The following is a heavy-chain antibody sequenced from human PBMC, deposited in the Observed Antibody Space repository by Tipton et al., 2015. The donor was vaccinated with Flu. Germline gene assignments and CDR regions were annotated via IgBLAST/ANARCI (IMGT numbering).Heavy chain of an antibody. D-gene: IGHD6-13*01. CDR1: GFTFDDYA. CDR3: AKDIGGSSSWYGAFDI. V-gene: IGHV3-9*01. J-gene: IGHJ3*02. CDR2: ISWNSGSI. Sequence: SLRLSCAASGFTFDDYAMHWVRQAPGKGLEWVSGISWNSGSIGYADSVKGRFTISRDNAKNSLYLQMNSLRAEDTALYYCAKDIGGSSSWYGAFDIWGQGTMVTVSS.